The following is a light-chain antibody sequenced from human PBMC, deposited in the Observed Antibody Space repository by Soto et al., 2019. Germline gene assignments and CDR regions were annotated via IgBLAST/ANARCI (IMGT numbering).Light chain of an antibody. CDR1: SSNIGAGYD. V-gene: IGLV1-40*01. CDR3: QSYDISLSGLFWV. J-gene: IGLJ3*02. CDR2: GNN. Sequence: QSVLTQPPSVSGAPGQRVTISCTGSSSNIGAGYDVHWYQQLPGTAPKLLIYGNNNRPSGVPDRFSGSKSGTSASLAITGLQAEDGADYYCQSYDISLSGLFWVFGGGTKLTVL.